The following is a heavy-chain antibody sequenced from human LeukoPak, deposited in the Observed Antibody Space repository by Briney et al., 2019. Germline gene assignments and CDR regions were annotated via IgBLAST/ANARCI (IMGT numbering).Heavy chain of an antibody. CDR3: ARDQAWELEGRWGFDY. Sequence: GASVKASCKASGGTFSSYAISWVRQAPGQGLEWMGRIIPILGIANYAQKFQGRVTITADKSTSTAYMELSSLRSEDTAVYYCARDQAWELEGRWGFDYWGQGTLVTVSS. CDR1: GGTFSSYA. CDR2: IIPILGIA. V-gene: IGHV1-69*04. D-gene: IGHD1-26*01. J-gene: IGHJ4*02.